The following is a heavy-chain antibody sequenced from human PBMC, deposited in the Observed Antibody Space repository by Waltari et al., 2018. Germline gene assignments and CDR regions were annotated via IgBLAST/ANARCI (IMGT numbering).Heavy chain of an antibody. CDR1: RHTFTHSV. D-gene: IGHD2-21*01. Sequence: HVQLVQSGAEVKKPGASVNVSCQASRHTFTHSVIDWGRHAPGQGLEWMGRINPKSGATTYPQKLQGRITMTRDTSIGTAYMELGSVTSDDTALYYCARHIDSIRSAWGQGTLVTVSS. V-gene: IGHV1-2*06. CDR2: INPKSGAT. CDR3: ARHIDSIRSA. J-gene: IGHJ5*02.